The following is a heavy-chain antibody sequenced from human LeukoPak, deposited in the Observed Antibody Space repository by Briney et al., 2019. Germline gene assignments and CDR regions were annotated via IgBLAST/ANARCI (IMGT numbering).Heavy chain of an antibody. CDR3: ARYDARYGMDV. CDR1: GFTFSSYA. D-gene: IGHD1-1*01. Sequence: PGGSLRLSCAASGFTFSSYAMHWVRQAPGKGLEWVAVISYDESNKYYADSVKGRFTISRDNSKNTLYLQMNSLRAEDTAVYYCARYDARYGMDVWGQGTTVTVSS. V-gene: IGHV3-30-3*01. J-gene: IGHJ6*02. CDR2: ISYDESNK.